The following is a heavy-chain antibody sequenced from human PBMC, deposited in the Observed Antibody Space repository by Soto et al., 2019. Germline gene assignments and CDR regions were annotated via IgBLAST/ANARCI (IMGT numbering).Heavy chain of an antibody. CDR2: ISESGDNT. Sequence: PGGSLRLSCAASGFTFGSSAMSWVRQAPGKGPEWVSAISESGDNTFSADSVKGRFTISRDNTKNTLYLQMNSLRAEDTALYFCAKGGYKYGLDPWGQGTLVTSPQ. V-gene: IGHV3-23*01. CDR3: AKGGYKYGLDP. J-gene: IGHJ5*02. D-gene: IGHD5-18*01. CDR1: GFTFGSSA.